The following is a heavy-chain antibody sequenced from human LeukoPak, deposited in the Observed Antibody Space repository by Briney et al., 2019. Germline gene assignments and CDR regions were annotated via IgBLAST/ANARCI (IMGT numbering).Heavy chain of an antibody. CDR1: GGPVNSASYH. CDR2: IFGTGNT. V-gene: IGHV4-61*01. Sequence: PSDTLSLPCTVSGGPVNSASYHWSWIRQPRGKGLQWIGYIFGTGNTNSNPSLKSRVTISVDTSKNRFSLKLTSVTAADTAVYNWARYLDYWGQGTLVTVSS. J-gene: IGHJ4*02. CDR3: ARYLDY.